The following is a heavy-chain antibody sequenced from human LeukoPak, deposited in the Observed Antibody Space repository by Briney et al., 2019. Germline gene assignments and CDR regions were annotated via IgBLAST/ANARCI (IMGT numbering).Heavy chain of an antibody. CDR3: ARSEGDLGFDP. CDR2: IIPILGIL. CDR1: GGTFTTYA. V-gene: IGHV1-69*04. Sequence: ASVKVSCKASGGTFTTYAISWVRQAPGQGLEWMGRIIPILGILNYTQKFQGRVTITADKSTSTAYMELSSLRSEDAAVYYCARSEGDLGFDPWGQGTLVTVSS. D-gene: IGHD3-16*01. J-gene: IGHJ5*02.